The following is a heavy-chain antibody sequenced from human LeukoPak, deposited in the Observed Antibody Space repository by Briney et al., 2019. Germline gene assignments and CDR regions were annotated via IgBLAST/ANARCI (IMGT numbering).Heavy chain of an antibody. CDR2: FDPEDGET. J-gene: IGHJ4*02. V-gene: IGHV1-24*01. D-gene: IGHD2-2*01. CDR3: ARGHCSSTSCRLFDY. Sequence: ASVKVSCKVSGYTLTELSMHWVRQAPGKGLEWMGGFDPEDGETIYAQKFQGRVTMTEDTSTDTAYMELSSLRSEDTAVYYCARGHCSSTSCRLFDYWGQGTLVTVSS. CDR1: GYTLTELS.